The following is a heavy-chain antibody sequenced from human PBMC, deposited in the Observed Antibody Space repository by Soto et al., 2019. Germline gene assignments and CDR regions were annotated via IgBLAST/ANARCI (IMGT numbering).Heavy chain of an antibody. CDR1: GYTSTSFP. D-gene: IGHD2-21*01. CDR3: TRAPRGEN. CDR2: INAGNGDT. J-gene: IGHJ1*01. V-gene: IGHV1-3*01. Sequence: GASVKVSCKASGYTSTSFPIHWVRQAPGQRLEWMGWINAGNGDTKYSQKFQGRVTVTRDTSASTAYMELISLRSEDTAVYYCTRAPRGENWGQGTLVTVSS.